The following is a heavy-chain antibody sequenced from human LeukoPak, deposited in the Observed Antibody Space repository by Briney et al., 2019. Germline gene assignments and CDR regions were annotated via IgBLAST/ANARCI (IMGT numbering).Heavy chain of an antibody. CDR3: ARGTASSSFPFDY. J-gene: IGHJ4*02. D-gene: IGHD6-6*01. Sequence: GGSLRLSCAASGFTFSSYSMNWVRQAPGKGLEWVSSISSSSSYIYYADSVKGRFTISRDNAKNSLYLQMNSLRAEDTAVYYCARGTASSSFPFDYWGQGTLVTVSS. CDR2: ISSSSSYI. CDR1: GFTFSSYS. V-gene: IGHV3-21*01.